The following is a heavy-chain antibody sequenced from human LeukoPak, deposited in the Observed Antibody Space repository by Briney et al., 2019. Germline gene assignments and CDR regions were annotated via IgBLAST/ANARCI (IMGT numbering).Heavy chain of an antibody. CDR1: GFTVSGNY. Sequence: GGSLRLSCAASGFTVSGNYMSWVRQAPGKGLVWVSRINSDGSSTSYADSVKGRFTISRDNAKNTLYLQMNSLRAEDTAVYYCARYDYVWGSYPAFDYWGQGTLVTVSS. D-gene: IGHD3-16*02. J-gene: IGHJ4*02. V-gene: IGHV3-74*01. CDR2: INSDGSST. CDR3: ARYDYVWGSYPAFDY.